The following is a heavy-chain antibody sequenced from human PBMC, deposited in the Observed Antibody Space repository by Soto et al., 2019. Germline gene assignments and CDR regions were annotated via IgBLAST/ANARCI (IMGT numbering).Heavy chain of an antibody. Sequence: PSETLSLTCTVSGGSISSSSYYWGWIRQPPGKGLEWIGSIYYSGSTYYNPSLKSRVTISVDTSKNQFSLKLSSVTAADTAVYYCARLGIAVAGYYYYYGMDVWGQGTTVTVS. V-gene: IGHV4-39*01. CDR1: GGSISSSSYY. CDR3: ARLGIAVAGYYYYYGMDV. J-gene: IGHJ6*02. D-gene: IGHD6-19*01. CDR2: IYYSGST.